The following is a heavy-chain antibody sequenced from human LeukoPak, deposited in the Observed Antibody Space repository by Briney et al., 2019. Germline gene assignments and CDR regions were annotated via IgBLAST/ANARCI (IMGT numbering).Heavy chain of an antibody. D-gene: IGHD1-26*01. CDR1: GFTFSSYA. V-gene: IGHV3-23*01. Sequence: GGSLRLSCAASGFTFSSYAMSWVRQAPGKGPEWVSAISGSGGSTYYADSVKGRFTISRDNSKNTLYLQMNSLRAEDTAVYYCAKDQGPHSGSYWGQGTLVTVSS. CDR3: AKDQGPHSGSY. CDR2: ISGSGGST. J-gene: IGHJ4*02.